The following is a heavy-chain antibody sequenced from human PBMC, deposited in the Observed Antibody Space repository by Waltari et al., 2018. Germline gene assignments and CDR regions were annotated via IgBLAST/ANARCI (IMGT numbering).Heavy chain of an antibody. J-gene: IGHJ5*02. V-gene: IGHV3-7*02. CDR3: ARAYH. CDR2: IKQDGSEE. CDR1: GFSFSSNW. Sequence: EVQLVESGGGSVQPGVSLRLSCAASGFSFSSNWMSWVRQAPGKGLEWVASIKQDGSEEYYVDSVKGRFTISRDNAKNSLYLQMNNLRVEDTAIYYCARAYHWGQGTLVTVSS.